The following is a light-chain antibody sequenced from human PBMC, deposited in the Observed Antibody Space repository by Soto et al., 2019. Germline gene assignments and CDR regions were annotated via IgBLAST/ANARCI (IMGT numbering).Light chain of an antibody. V-gene: IGKV3-20*01. CDR1: QSVSSIY. CDR2: GAS. Sequence: EIVLTQSPGTLSLSPGERATLSCRASQSVSSIYLAWYQQKPGQAPRLLIFGASSRSTGIPDRFSGSGSGTDLNLTLSIMELEDFAVYSCQQYGSSPPYTFGPGTKLEIK. CDR3: QQYGSSPPYT. J-gene: IGKJ2*01.